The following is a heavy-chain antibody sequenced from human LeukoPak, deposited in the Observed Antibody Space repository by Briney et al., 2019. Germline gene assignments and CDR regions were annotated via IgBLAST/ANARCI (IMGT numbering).Heavy chain of an antibody. CDR1: GLTVSKNY. V-gene: IGHV3-23*01. J-gene: IGHJ4*02. CDR3: AKDFDYVWGNYRYWYFGN. D-gene: IGHD3-16*02. CDR2: ISGSGRVT. Sequence: GGSLRLSCAASGLTVSKNYMSWVRQAPGRGLEWVAGISGSGRVTDYADLVKGRFTISRDNSQDKLYMQMNSLRAEDTAVYYCAKDFDYVWGNYRYWYFGNWGQGSLVTVSS.